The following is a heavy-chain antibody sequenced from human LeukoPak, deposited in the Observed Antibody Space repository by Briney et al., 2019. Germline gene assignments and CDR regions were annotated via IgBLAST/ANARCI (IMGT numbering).Heavy chain of an antibody. CDR2: IYSDGRT. D-gene: IGHD3-10*01. V-gene: IGHV3-53*01. J-gene: IGHJ4*02. Sequence: GGSLRLSCAASGFAVSGNYMSWVRQAPGKGLEWVSVIYSDGRTYYADSVKGRFTISGDISKNTLFLQMTGLRAEDTAVYYCAKLKGWYGEGYFDYWGQGTLVTVSS. CDR1: GFAVSGNY. CDR3: AKLKGWYGEGYFDY.